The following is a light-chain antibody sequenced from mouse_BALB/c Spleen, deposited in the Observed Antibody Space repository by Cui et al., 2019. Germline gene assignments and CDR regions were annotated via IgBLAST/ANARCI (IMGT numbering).Light chain of an antibody. J-gene: IGKJ2*01. Sequence: DIKMTQPQSSMYASLGERVTITCKASQDINSYLSWFQQNPGKSPKTLIYRASRLVDGVPSRFSGSGSGQDYSLTISSLEYEDMGIYYCLQYDEFPYTFGGGTKLEIK. CDR1: QDINSY. V-gene: IGKV14-111*01. CDR2: RAS. CDR3: LQYDEFPYT.